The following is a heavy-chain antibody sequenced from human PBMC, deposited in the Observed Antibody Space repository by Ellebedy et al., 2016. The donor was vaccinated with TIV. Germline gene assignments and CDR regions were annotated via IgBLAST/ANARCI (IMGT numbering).Heavy chain of an antibody. J-gene: IGHJ4*02. Sequence: GGSLRLSXAASGFTFSNAWMNWVRQAPGKGLEWVARIKSKYDGGTTDYAAPVKGRFTISRDDSKSIAYLQMNSLKTEDTAVYYCTRGGFYSSSPYWGQGTLVTVSS. V-gene: IGHV3-15*01. CDR1: GFTFSNAW. CDR3: TRGGFYSSSPY. D-gene: IGHD6-6*01. CDR2: IKSKYDGGTT.